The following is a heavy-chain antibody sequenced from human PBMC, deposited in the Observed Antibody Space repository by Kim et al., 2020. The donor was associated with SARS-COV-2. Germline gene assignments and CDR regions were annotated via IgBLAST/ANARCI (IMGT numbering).Heavy chain of an antibody. CDR2: IYYSGST. J-gene: IGHJ4*02. D-gene: IGHD2-21*02. Sequence: SETLSLTCTVSGGSISSYYWSWIRQPPGKGLEWIGYIYYSGSTNYNPSLKSRVTISVDTSKNQFSLKLSSVTAADTAVYYCAITAYCGGDCYSLRARKPYYFEYWGQGTLVTVSS. V-gene: IGHV4-59*01. CDR3: AITAYCGGDCYSLRARKPYYFEY. CDR1: GGSISSYY.